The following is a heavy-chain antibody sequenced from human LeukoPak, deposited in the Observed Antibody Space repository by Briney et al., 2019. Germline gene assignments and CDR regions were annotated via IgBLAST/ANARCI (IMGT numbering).Heavy chain of an antibody. Sequence: GGSLRLSCAASGFSFNSYPMHWVRQAPGKGLEWVAVISNDGNNKYYADSVKGRFTISRDNAKNSLYLQMNSLRAEDTAVYYCARDLNYYGSGSYSFDPWGQGTLVTVSS. CDR1: GFSFNSYP. CDR2: ISNDGNNK. V-gene: IGHV3-30*04. J-gene: IGHJ5*02. CDR3: ARDLNYYGSGSYSFDP. D-gene: IGHD3-10*01.